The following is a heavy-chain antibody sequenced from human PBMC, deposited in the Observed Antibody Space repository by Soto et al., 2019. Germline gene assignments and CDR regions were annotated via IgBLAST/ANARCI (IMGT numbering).Heavy chain of an antibody. J-gene: IGHJ6*02. Sequence: SVKVSCKASGGTFSSYTISWVRQAPGQGLEWMGRIIPILGIANYAQKFQGRVTITADESTSTAYMELSSLRSEDTAVYYCARGRITISKSYYYYYGMDVWGQGTTVTVSS. CDR3: ARGRITISKSYYYYYGMDV. V-gene: IGHV1-69*02. CDR2: IIPILGIA. CDR1: GGTFSSYT. D-gene: IGHD3-3*01.